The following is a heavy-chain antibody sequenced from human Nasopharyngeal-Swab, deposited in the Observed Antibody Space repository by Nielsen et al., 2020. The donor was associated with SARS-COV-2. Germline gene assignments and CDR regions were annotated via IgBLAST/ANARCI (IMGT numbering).Heavy chain of an antibody. CDR2: MKPSGIT. V-gene: IGHV4-34*01. D-gene: IGHD6-25*01. Sequence: SETLSLTCAVYGGSVSDYHWSWIRQPPGKGLGGIGEMKPSGITNYNPSLKSRVAISIGTSKNQFFLNLRSVTAADTAVYYCAGHPADFDYWGQGTLITVSS. CDR3: AGHPADFDY. CDR1: GGSVSDYH. J-gene: IGHJ4*02.